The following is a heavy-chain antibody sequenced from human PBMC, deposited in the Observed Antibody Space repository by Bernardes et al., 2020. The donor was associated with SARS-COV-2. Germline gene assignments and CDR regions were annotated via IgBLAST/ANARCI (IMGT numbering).Heavy chain of an antibody. CDR1: GGSFSGYY. J-gene: IGHJ4*02. CDR3: ARGGDWRFDY. CDR2: INHSGST. Sequence: SETLSLTCAVYGGSFSGYYWSWIRQPPGKGLEWIGEINHSGSTNYNPSLKSRVTISVDTSKNQFSLRLNSVTAADTAVYYCARGGDWRFDYWGQGTLVTVSS. V-gene: IGHV4-34*01. D-gene: IGHD3-16*01.